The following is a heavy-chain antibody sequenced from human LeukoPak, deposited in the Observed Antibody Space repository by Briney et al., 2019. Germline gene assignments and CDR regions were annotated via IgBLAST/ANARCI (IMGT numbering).Heavy chain of an antibody. J-gene: IGHJ4*02. CDR1: GFSFSSQT. D-gene: IGHD1-26*01. CDR2: ISRSGDYI. Sequence: PGGSLRLSCAVSGFSFSSQTMNWVRQAPGKGLEWVSSISRSGDYIYYADSVKGRFTISRDNAKNSLYLQMNSLRAEDTAVYYCARGSVLKGAFDYWGQGTLVTVSS. V-gene: IGHV3-21*01. CDR3: ARGSVLKGAFDY.